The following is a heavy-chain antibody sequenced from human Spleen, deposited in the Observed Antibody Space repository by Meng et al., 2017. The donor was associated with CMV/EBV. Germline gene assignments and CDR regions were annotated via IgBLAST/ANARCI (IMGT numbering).Heavy chain of an antibody. V-gene: IGHV3-9*01. J-gene: IGHJ6*02. CDR2: ISWNSGSI. CDR1: GFTFGDYA. Sequence: SLKISCTASGFTFGDYAMSWVRQAPGKGLEWVSGISWNSGSIGYADSVKGRFTISRDNAKNSLYLQMNSLRAEDTALYYCAKDTETSLASGMDVWGQGTTVTVSS. CDR3: AKDTETSLASGMDV.